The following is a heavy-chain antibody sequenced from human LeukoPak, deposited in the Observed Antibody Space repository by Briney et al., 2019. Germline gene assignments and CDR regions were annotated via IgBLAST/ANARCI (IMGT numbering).Heavy chain of an antibody. CDR1: GYTFTSYG. J-gene: IGHJ4*02. CDR3: ATRLYYYDSSGYHEFDY. Sequence: ASVKVSCKASGYTFTSYGISWVRQAPGQGLEWMGWISAYNGNTNYAQKLQSRVTMTTDTSTSTAYMELRSLRSDDTAVYYCATRLYYYDSSGYHEFDYWGQGTLVTVSS. V-gene: IGHV1-18*01. D-gene: IGHD3-22*01. CDR2: ISAYNGNT.